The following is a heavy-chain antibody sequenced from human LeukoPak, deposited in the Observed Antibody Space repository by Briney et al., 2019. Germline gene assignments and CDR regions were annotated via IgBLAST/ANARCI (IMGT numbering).Heavy chain of an antibody. D-gene: IGHD3-16*02. J-gene: IGHJ4*02. Sequence: SQTLSLTCTVSGGSITSGGYYWSWIRQLPGKGLEWIGYIYYSGSTYYNPSLKSRVTISIDTSKNQFSLKLSSVTAADTAVYYCARNVWGSYRYPFDYWGQGTLVTVSS. CDR1: GGSITSGGYY. V-gene: IGHV4-31*03. CDR2: IYYSGST. CDR3: ARNVWGSYRYPFDY.